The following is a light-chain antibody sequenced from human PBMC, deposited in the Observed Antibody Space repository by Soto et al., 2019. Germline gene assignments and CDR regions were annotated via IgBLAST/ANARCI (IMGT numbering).Light chain of an antibody. V-gene: IGLV2-8*01. Sequence: QSALTQPPSASGSPGQSVTISCTGTSSDVGAYNYVSWYQQHPGKAPKLIIYEVSERPSGVPDRFSGSKSGNAASLSVSGLQTADEADYYCSSYAGSNNYVAFGGGTKLTVL. J-gene: IGLJ2*01. CDR3: SSYAGSNNYVA. CDR1: SSDVGAYNY. CDR2: EVS.